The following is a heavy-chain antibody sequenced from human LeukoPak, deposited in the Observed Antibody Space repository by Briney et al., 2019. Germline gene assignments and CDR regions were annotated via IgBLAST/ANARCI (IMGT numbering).Heavy chain of an antibody. CDR1: GASISSYY. CDR2: IDNTEST. Sequence: PSETLSLTCTVSGASISSYYWSWIRQPPGKGLEWIGYIDNTESTNYNPSLKSRVTISVDKSKNQFSLKLSSVTAADTAVYYCASSEGSYFRVFDYWGQGTLVTVSS. CDR3: ASSEGSYFRVFDY. J-gene: IGHJ4*02. D-gene: IGHD1-26*01. V-gene: IGHV4-59*01.